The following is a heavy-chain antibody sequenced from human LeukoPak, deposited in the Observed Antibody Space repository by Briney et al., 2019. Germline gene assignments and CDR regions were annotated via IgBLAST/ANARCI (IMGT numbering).Heavy chain of an antibody. J-gene: IGHJ4*02. CDR1: GFTFSSYD. D-gene: IGHD3-3*01. Sequence: GGSLRLSCAASGFTFSSYDISWVRQAPGRGLEWVSTISGGGDTTYYADSVKGRFPISRDNSKNTLYLQMNSLRAEDTAVYYCAKDASYYDFWSGYSQSFFDYWGQGTLVTASS. CDR3: AKDASYYDFWSGYSQSFFDY. CDR2: ISGGGDTT. V-gene: IGHV3-23*01.